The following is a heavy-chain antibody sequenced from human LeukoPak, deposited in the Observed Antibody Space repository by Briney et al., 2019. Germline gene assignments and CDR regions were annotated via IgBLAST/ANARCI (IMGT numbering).Heavy chain of an antibody. CDR1: GFSFSNYA. J-gene: IGHJ6*02. CDR2: ISFDGTNK. CDR3: ARDPRDYYYGMDV. V-gene: IGHV3-30-3*01. Sequence: QAGGSLRLSCAASGFSFSNYAMHWVRQAPGKGLEWVAVISFDGTNKYYADSVKGRLTISRDNSENTLHLQMNSLRAEDTAVYYCARDPRDYYYGMDVWGQGTTVTVSS.